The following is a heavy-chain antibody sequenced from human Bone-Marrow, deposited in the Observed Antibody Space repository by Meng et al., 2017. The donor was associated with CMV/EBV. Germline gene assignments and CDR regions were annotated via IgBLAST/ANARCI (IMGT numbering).Heavy chain of an antibody. J-gene: IGHJ4*02. Sequence: EVALVVFGGGLVKPGGSLRLSCTGSGSGFIFSNLWINWVRQAPGKGLEWVGRIKSKFDGETTDYAAPVKGRFTISRDDSRNTLYLYMNSLKTEDTAVYYCARDTVLDYWGQGTLVTVSS. CDR3: ARDTVLDY. D-gene: IGHD4-11*01. CDR2: IKSKFDGETT. V-gene: IGHV3-15*01. CDR1: GSGFIFSNLW.